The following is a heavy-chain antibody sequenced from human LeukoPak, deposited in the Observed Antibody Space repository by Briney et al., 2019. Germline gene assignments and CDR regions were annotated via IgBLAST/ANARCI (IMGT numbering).Heavy chain of an antibody. Sequence: KPGESLKISCKGSGFYFAGYWIAWVRQMPGKGLEWMGIIYPSDSATTYSPSLQGQVTISADKSISTAYLQWSSLKASDTALYYCAPFWGVGGGAMDSWGQGTMVTVSS. J-gene: IGHJ3*02. CDR2: IYPSDSAT. CDR1: GFYFAGYW. V-gene: IGHV5-51*01. D-gene: IGHD3-16*01. CDR3: APFWGVGGGAMDS.